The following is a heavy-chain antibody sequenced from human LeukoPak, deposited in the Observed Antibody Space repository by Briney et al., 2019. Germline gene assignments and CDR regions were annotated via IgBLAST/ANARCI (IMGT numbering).Heavy chain of an antibody. CDR2: ISSSSSTI. Sequence: HPGGSLRLSCAASGFTFSSYSMNWARQAPGKGLEWVSYISSSSSTIYYADSVKGRFTISRDNAKNSLYLQMNSLRAEDTAVYYCASNLGYWGQGTLVTVSS. CDR3: ASNLGY. D-gene: IGHD1-14*01. CDR1: GFTFSSYS. V-gene: IGHV3-48*01. J-gene: IGHJ4*02.